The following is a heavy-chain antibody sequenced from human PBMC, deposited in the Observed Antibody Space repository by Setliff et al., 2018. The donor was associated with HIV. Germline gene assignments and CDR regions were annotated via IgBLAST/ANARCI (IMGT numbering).Heavy chain of an antibody. J-gene: IGHJ4*02. V-gene: IGHV1-18*01. CDR3: ARNSGSYCAY. CDR1: GYTFINYG. D-gene: IGHD1-26*01. Sequence: RASVKVSCKASGYTFINYGISWVRQAPGQGLEWMGWISAYTGNTPNYAQKLQGRVTMTTDTSTSTAYMELRSLRSDDTGVYYCARNSGSYCAYWGQGTLVTVSS. CDR2: ISAYTGNTP.